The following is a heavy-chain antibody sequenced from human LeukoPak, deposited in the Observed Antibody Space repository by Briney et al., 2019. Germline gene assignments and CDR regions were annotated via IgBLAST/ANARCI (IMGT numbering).Heavy chain of an antibody. V-gene: IGHV4-39*07. CDR2: IFYSGST. CDR3: ARGHLRGYSYGPYYYYYYYMDV. Sequence: SETLSLTCTVSSGSISTSNYYWGWVRQPPGKALEWIGNIFYSGSTYYSPSLKSRVTISLDTSKNQFSLKLSSVTAADTAVYYCARGHLRGYSYGPYYYYYYYMDVWGKGTTVTVSS. CDR1: SGSISTSNYY. D-gene: IGHD5-18*01. J-gene: IGHJ6*03.